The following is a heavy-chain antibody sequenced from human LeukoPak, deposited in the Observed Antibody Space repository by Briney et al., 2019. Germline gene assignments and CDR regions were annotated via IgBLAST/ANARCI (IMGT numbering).Heavy chain of an antibody. V-gene: IGHV4-39*01. J-gene: IGHJ4*02. CDR3: ARRGGSGRAFDY. Sequence: SETLSLTCSVSGASISGGTYYWGWIRQPPGKGLEWIGSIYYTGSTYDNPSLKSRVTISVDTSKNQFSLKLSSVSAADTAVYYCARRGGSGRAFDYWGQGTLVTVSS. D-gene: IGHD1-26*01. CDR1: GASISGGTYY. CDR2: IYYTGST.